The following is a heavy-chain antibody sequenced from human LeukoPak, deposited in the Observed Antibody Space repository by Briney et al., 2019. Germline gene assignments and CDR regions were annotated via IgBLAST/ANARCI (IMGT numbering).Heavy chain of an antibody. CDR2: INGDGSST. J-gene: IGHJ4*02. V-gene: IGHV3-74*01. D-gene: IGHD2-2*01. CDR3: AKGVLGYCSSSSCYAYEC. CDR1: GFAFNTYW. Sequence: GGSLRLSCAASGFAFNTYWMHWVRQAPGKGLVWVSRINGDGSSTSYADSVRGRFTISRDNSKNTLYLQMNSLRAEDTALYYCAKGVLGYCSSSSCYAYECWGQGTLVTVSS.